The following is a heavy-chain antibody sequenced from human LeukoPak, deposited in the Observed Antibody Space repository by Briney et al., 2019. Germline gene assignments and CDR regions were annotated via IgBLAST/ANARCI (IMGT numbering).Heavy chain of an antibody. V-gene: IGHV4-39*07. Sequence: SETLSLTCTVSGGSISSSSYYWGWIRQPPGKGLEWIGSIYYSGSTYYNPSLKSRVTISVDTSKNQFSLKLSSVTAADTAVYYCARGHPSGSYSGPFDYWGQGTLVTVSS. CDR1: GGSISSSSYY. D-gene: IGHD1-26*01. CDR3: ARGHPSGSYSGPFDY. CDR2: IYYSGST. J-gene: IGHJ4*02.